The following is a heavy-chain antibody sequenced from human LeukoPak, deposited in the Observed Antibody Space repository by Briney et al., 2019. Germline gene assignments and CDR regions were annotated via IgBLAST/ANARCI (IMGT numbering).Heavy chain of an antibody. CDR1: GYSISSGYY. CDR2: IYHSGST. V-gene: IGHV4-38-2*01. J-gene: IGHJ4*02. Sequence: KSSETLSLTCALSGYSISSGYYWGWIRQPPGKGLEWIGSIYHSGSTYYNPSLKSRVTISVDTSKNQFSLKLSSVTAADTAVYYCARLMGTTNYFDYWGQGTLVTVSS. D-gene: IGHD4-11*01. CDR3: ARLMGTTNYFDY.